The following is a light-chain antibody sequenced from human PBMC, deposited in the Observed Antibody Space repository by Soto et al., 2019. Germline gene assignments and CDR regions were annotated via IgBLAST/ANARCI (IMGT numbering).Light chain of an antibody. CDR2: EAS. CDR3: QQANSFPLT. Sequence: DIQMTQSPSSVSASVGDRVTITCRASQSINTWLAWYQKKPGKAPELLIYEASSLHSGVPSRFSGNGSGTDFTLTISSLQPEDFAVYYCQQANSFPLTFGGGTKVEVQ. CDR1: QSINTW. V-gene: IGKV1-12*01. J-gene: IGKJ4*01.